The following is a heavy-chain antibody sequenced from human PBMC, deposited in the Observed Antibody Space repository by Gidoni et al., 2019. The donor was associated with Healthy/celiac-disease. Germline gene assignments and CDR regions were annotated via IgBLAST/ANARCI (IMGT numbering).Heavy chain of an antibody. CDR2: ISYYGNNK. CDR1: GFTLSSYG. V-gene: IGHV3-30*18. Sequence: VQLVDSGGGVVQPGRSLRLSCAASGFTLSSYGMHWVCQAPGKGLEGVAVISYYGNNKYYSDSVKGRFTISRDNSKNTLYLQMNSLRAEDTAVYYCAKSNFDYWGQGTLVTVSS. J-gene: IGHJ4*02. CDR3: AKSNFDY.